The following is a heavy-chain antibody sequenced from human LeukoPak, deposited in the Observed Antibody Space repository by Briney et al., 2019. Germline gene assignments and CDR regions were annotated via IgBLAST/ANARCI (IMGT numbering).Heavy chain of an antibody. CDR2: INPSGGTT. CDR1: GYTFTSYY. J-gene: IGHJ4*02. V-gene: IGHV1-46*01. CDR3: ARDLGAGLAAADPGPIEY. D-gene: IGHD6-13*01. Sequence: GASVKVSCKASGYTFTSYYVHWVRQAPGQGLEWMGIINPSGGTTSYAQKFQGRVTLTRDTSTSTVYMELSSLRSEDTAVYYCARDLGAGLAAADPGPIEYWGQGTLVTASS.